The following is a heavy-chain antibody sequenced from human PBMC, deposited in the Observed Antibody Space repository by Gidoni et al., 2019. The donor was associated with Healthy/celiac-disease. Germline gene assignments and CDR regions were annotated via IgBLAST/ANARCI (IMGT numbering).Heavy chain of an antibody. J-gene: IGHJ4*02. D-gene: IGHD2-15*01. CDR2: FDPEDGET. Sequence: QVQLVQSGSEVKKPGASVKVSRSVSGYTLNKSSMHWVRQATGKWLEWMGGFDPEDGETIYAQKFQGRVTMTEDTSTDKAYMELSSLRSEDTAVYYCATGAYGGNSFDYWGQGTLGTDSS. CDR3: ATGAYGGNSFDY. CDR1: GYTLNKSS. V-gene: IGHV1-24*01.